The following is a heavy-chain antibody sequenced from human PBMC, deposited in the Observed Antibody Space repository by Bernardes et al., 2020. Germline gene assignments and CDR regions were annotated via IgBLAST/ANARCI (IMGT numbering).Heavy chain of an antibody. Sequence: GGSLRLSCAVSGFTFSSHWVYWVRQAPGKGLVWVSRINTDGTITTYADSVKGRFTISRDNARNTLYLQMNTLRVEDTAVYYCARFSGGRGDYWGQGTLVTVSS. D-gene: IGHD6-19*01. CDR1: GFTFSSHW. CDR2: INTDGTIT. J-gene: IGHJ4*02. CDR3: ARFSGGRGDY. V-gene: IGHV3-74*03.